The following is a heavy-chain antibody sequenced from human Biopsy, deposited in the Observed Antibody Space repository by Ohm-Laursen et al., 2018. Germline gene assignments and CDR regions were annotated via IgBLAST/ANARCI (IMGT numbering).Heavy chain of an antibody. V-gene: IGHV2-5*01. CDR3: AHATYFDSSAYYFDS. D-gene: IGHD3-22*01. CDR1: GFSLSTIGVG. Sequence: PTQTLTLTCSFSGFSLSTIGVGVGWIRQPPGKALERLANLYWNGDKRSSPSLRSRLPITNDTSKKQVVLTLINMDPMDTATYYCAHATYFDSSAYYFDSWGQGTLVTVSS. CDR2: LYWNGDK. J-gene: IGHJ4*02.